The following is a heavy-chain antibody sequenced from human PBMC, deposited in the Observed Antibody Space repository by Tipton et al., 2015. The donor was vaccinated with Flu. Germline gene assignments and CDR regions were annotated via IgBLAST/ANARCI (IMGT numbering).Heavy chain of an antibody. CDR1: GDSISSGYY. CDR2: IYHTGST. V-gene: IGHV4-38-2*02. J-gene: IGHJ5*02. Sequence: LRLSCTVSGDSISSGYYWGWIRQPPGKGLEWIGNIYHTGSTYYNPSLRSRLSISLDRPKNQFSLEMRSVTAADMAVYYCARRDFSNYVSDPKNWFDRWGQGTLVTVSS. D-gene: IGHD4-11*01. CDR3: ARRDFSNYVSDPKNWFDR.